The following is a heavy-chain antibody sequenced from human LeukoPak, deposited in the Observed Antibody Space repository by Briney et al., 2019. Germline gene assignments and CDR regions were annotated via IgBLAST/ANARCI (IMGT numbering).Heavy chain of an antibody. V-gene: IGHV3-74*01. D-gene: IGHD2-2*01. J-gene: IGHJ6*03. CDR2: INSDGSST. Sequence: GGSLRLSCAASGFTFSSYWVHWVRQAPGKGLVWVSRINSDGSSTSYADSVKGRFTISRDNAKNTLYLQMNSLRAEDTAVYYCARDSSSTYYYYYYMDVWGKGTTVTVSS. CDR3: ARDSSSTYYYYYYMDV. CDR1: GFTFSSYW.